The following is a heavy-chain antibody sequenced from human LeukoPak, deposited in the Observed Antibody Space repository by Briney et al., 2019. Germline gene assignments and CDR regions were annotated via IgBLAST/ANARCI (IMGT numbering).Heavy chain of an antibody. CDR1: GFTFSNYW. Sequence: GGSLRLSCAASGFTFSNYWMSWVRQAPGKGLEWVANINPGGSDQFYVDSLKGRFTISRDNAKNLLYLQMNRLRAEDTAVYYCARVDCSANSCYSGFDYWGQGTLVTVSS. V-gene: IGHV3-7*01. CDR3: ARVDCSANSCYSGFDY. D-gene: IGHD2-15*01. J-gene: IGHJ4*02. CDR2: INPGGSDQ.